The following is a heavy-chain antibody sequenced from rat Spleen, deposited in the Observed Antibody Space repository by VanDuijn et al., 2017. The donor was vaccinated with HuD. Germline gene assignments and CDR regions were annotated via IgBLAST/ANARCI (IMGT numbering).Heavy chain of an antibody. CDR2: IWAGGGT. D-gene: IGHD4-3*01. Sequence: QVQMKESGPGLVQPSQTLSLTCTVSGFSLTDYSVHWLRQPPGKSLVWMGTIWAGGGTNYNSAVQSRLSISRDTSKSQVFLKMNSLQPEDTATYYCARHLREASGVMDAWGQGASVTVSP. CDR3: ARHLREASGVMDA. CDR1: GFSLTDYS. J-gene: IGHJ4*01. V-gene: IGHV2-72*01.